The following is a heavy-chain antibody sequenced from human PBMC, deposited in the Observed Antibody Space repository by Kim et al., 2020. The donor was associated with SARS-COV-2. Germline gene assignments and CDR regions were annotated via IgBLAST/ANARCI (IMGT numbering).Heavy chain of an antibody. J-gene: IGHJ4*02. CDR1: GFTVSSYV. V-gene: IGHV3-53*01. Sequence: LSLTCAASGFTVSSYVMSWVRQTPGKGPEWVSLIYPDGYPYYADSVKGRFTISRDTSESTLYLQMNSLRADDTAVYYCGRLDFGDDYWGQGTLVTVSS. D-gene: IGHD4-17*01. CDR3: GRLDFGDDY. CDR2: IYPDGYP.